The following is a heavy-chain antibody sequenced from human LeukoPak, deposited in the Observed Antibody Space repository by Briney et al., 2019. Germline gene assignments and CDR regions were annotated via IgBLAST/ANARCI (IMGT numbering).Heavy chain of an antibody. D-gene: IGHD1-7*01. CDR1: GYTFTSYY. CDR2: INPSGGST. V-gene: IGHV1-46*01. J-gene: IGHJ6*03. Sequence: ASVKVSCKASGYTFTSYYMHWVRQAPGQGLEWMGIINPSGGSTSYTQKFQGRVTMTRDMSTSTAYMELSSLRSEDTAVYYCARGARITGTTRSPQSNYYYYYYMDVWGKGTTVTVSS. CDR3: ARGARITGTTRSPQSNYYYYYYMDV.